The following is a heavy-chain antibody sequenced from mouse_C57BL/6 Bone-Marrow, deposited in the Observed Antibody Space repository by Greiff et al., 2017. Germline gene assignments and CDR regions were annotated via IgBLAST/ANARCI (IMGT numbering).Heavy chain of an antibody. D-gene: IGHD1-3*01. CDR3: AIGSSGPYFDY. J-gene: IGHJ2*01. CDR2: IHPSDSAT. CDR1: GYTFTSYW. V-gene: IGHV1-74*01. Sequence: QVQLQQPGAELVKPGASVKVSCKASGYTFTSYWMHWVKQRPGQGLEWIGRIHPSDSATNYNQKFKGKATLTVDKSSSTAYRQLSGRTSEDSAVYYCAIGSSGPYFDYWGQGTTLTVSS.